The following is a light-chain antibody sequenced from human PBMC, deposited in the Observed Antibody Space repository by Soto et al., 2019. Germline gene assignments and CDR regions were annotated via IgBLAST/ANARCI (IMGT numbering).Light chain of an antibody. J-gene: IGKJ1*01. CDR3: LQDYSYPRT. V-gene: IGKV1-6*01. CDR1: QDIRTE. Sequence: ALQMTQSPSSLSASVGDRVTITCRASQDIRTELGWYQQKPGNAPKLLIYATSILQSGVPSRFSGIGSGTDFTLTISSLQPEDFATYYCLQDYSYPRTFGQGTKVDIK. CDR2: ATS.